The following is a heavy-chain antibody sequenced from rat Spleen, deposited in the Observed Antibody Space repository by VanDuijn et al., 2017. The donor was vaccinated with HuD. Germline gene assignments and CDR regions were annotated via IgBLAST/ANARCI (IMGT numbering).Heavy chain of an antibody. Sequence: EVQLVESGGDLVQPGRSLKLSCAASGFTFSDYYMAWVRQAPRKGLEWVAIITYDGSNTYYRDSVKGRFTVSRDNAKSTLYLQMDSLRSEDTATYHCARAGYLRDWYFDFWGPGTMVTV. CDR2: ITYDGSNT. D-gene: IGHD2-2*01. J-gene: IGHJ1*01. V-gene: IGHV5-7*01. CDR1: GFTFSDYY. CDR3: ARAGYLRDWYFDF.